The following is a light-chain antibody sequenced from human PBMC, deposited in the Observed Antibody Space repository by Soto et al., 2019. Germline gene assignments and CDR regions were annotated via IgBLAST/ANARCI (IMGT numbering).Light chain of an antibody. CDR3: GTWDSSLSGV. CDR2: DNN. Sequence: QSALTQPPSVSAAPGQKVTISCSGSSSNIGNNYVSWYQQLPGTAPKLLIYDNNKRPSGIPDRFSGSKSGTSATLGITGLQTGDEADYYCGTWDSSLSGVFGTGTTVTVL. J-gene: IGLJ1*01. CDR1: SSNIGNNY. V-gene: IGLV1-51*01.